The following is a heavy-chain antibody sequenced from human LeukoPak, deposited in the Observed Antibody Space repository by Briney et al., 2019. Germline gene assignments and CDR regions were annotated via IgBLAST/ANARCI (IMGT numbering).Heavy chain of an antibody. CDR1: GYTFTGYY. V-gene: IGHV1-2*04. J-gene: IGHJ4*02. CDR2: INPNSGGT. CDR3: ARGGLRHFDWLLYEGGYYFDY. D-gene: IGHD3-9*01. Sequence: ASVKVSCKASGYTFTGYYMHWVRQAPGQGLEWMGWINPNSGGTNYAQKFQGWVTMTRDTSISTAYMELSRLRSDDTAVYYCARGGLRHFDWLLYEGGYYFDYWGQGTLVTVSS.